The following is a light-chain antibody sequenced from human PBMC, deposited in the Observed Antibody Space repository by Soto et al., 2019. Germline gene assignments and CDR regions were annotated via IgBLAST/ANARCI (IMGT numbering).Light chain of an antibody. CDR3: SSYTSTSTLVV. CDR1: SSDVGGYNY. V-gene: IGLV2-14*03. CDR2: DVT. Sequence: QSVLTQPASVSGSPGQSITISCTGTSSDVGGYNYVSWYQQLPGTAPKLMIYDVTNRPSGVSNRFSGSKSGNTASLTISGLQAEDEADYYCSSYTSTSTLVVFGTGTKLNVL. J-gene: IGLJ1*01.